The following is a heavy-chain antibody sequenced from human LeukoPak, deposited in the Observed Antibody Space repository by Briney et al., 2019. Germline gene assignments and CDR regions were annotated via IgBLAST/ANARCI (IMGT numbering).Heavy chain of an antibody. D-gene: IGHD2-15*01. J-gene: IGHJ4*02. CDR1: GFTFDDYA. CDR3: AKDIGCSGSSCYGPGFDY. CDR2: ISWNSGSI. V-gene: IGHV3-9*01. Sequence: GGSLRLSCAASGFTFDDYAMHWVRQAPGKGLEWVSGISWNSGSIGYADSVKGRFTISRDNAKNSLYLQMNSLRAEDTALYYCAKDIGCSGSSCYGPGFDYWGQGTLVTVSS.